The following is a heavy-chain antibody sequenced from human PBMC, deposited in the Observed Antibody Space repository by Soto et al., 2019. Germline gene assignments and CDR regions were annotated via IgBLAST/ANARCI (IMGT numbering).Heavy chain of an antibody. CDR1: GYTFTSYD. CDR2: VNPNSGNT. CDR3: ARGDNFYYGMDV. V-gene: IGHV1-8*01. Sequence: QVPLVQSGAEVKKPGASVKVSCKASGYTFTSYDINWVRQATGQGLEWMGWVNPNSGNTGYAQKFQGRVTMTRNTSITTAYMELSSLRSEDTAVYYCARGDNFYYGMDVWGQGTTVTVSS. J-gene: IGHJ6*02. D-gene: IGHD3-9*01.